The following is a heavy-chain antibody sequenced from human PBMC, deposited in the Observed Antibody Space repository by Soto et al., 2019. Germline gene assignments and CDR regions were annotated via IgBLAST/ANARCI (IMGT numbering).Heavy chain of an antibody. CDR3: ERDKHFDRSYYYGIDF. J-gene: IGHJ6*02. CDR2: ISPFNGNT. CDR1: GYPFTHYG. V-gene: IGHV1-18*01. Sequence: ASVKVSCKSSGYPFTHYGITWVRQAPGQGLEWMGWISPFNGNTNYGQTLQGRVTLTTDTSTSTVYMELRSLRSDDTAVYYCERDKHFDRSYYYGIDFWGQRSTVPVSS.